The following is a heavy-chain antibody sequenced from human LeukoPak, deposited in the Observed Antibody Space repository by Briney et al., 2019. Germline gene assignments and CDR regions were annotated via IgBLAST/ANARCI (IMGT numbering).Heavy chain of an antibody. Sequence: GGSLRLSCAASGFTFSRYTLNWVRQAPGKGLEWVSSISSSSSYISYADSVKGRFTISRDNAKNSLYLQMNSLRAEDTAVYYCAKDPYDFWSGCPDYWGQGALVTVSS. CDR2: ISSSSSYI. D-gene: IGHD3-3*01. CDR1: GFTFSRYT. J-gene: IGHJ4*02. V-gene: IGHV3-21*01. CDR3: AKDPYDFWSGCPDY.